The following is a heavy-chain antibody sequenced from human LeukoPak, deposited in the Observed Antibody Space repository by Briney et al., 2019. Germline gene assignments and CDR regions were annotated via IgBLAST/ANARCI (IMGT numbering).Heavy chain of an antibody. V-gene: IGHV3-48*03. CDR3: ARENYYGSGSYDD. CDR1: GFTFSNYE. J-gene: IGHJ4*02. D-gene: IGHD3-10*01. CDR2: IRSGGSTT. Sequence: GGSLRLSCVASGFTFSNYEMNWVRQGPGKGLEWVSYIRSGGSTTYYADSVQGRFTISRDNAKASLFLQVHSLRAEDTAMYYCARENYYGSGSYDDWGQGTLVTVSS.